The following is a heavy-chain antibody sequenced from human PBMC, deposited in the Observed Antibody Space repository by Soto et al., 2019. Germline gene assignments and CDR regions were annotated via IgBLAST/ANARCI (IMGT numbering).Heavy chain of an antibody. V-gene: IGHV3-23*01. CDR1: GFPFSTTD. CDR3: AKRVPDY. J-gene: IGHJ4*02. Sequence: LGLSCAASGFPFSTTDMSWVRQAPGKGLEWVSTIDGSGGGTYYADFVKGRFTISRDNSKNTLYLQMNSLRAEDTAVYYCAKRVPDYWGQGTLVTVS. CDR2: IDGSGGGT.